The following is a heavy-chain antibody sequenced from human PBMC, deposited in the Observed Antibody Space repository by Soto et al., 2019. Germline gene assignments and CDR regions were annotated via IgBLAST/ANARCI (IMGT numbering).Heavy chain of an antibody. V-gene: IGHV3-48*02. CDR2: ISSSSSTI. D-gene: IGHD3-22*01. CDR3: ARCVGDYYDSSGYFDY. J-gene: IGHJ4*02. Sequence: EVQLVESGGGLVQPGGSLRLSCAASGFTFSSYSMNWVRQAPGKGLEWVSYISSSSSTIYYADSVKGRFTISRDNAKNSLYLQMNSLRDVDTAVYYCARCVGDYYDSSGYFDYWGQGTLVTVSS. CDR1: GFTFSSYS.